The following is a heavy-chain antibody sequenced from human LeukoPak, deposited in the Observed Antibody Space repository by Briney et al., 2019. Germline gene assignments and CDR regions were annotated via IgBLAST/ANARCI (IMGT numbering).Heavy chain of an antibody. CDR3: ARRRARDNDFDY. J-gene: IGHJ4*02. V-gene: IGHV4-39*01. CDR1: GGSISSSSYY. Sequence: PSETLSPTCTVSGGSISSSSYYWGWIRQPPGQGLEWNGSIYYSGITYYNPSLKSRATTSVNTSKNQFSLKLSSVTAADTAVYYWARRRARDNDFDYWGQGTLVTVSS. D-gene: IGHD1-1*01. CDR2: IYYSGIT.